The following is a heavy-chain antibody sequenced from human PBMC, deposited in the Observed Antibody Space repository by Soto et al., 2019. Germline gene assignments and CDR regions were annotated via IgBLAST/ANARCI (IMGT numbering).Heavy chain of an antibody. J-gene: IGHJ4*02. CDR2: ITPMFGIA. CDR1: GGSFSNYA. Sequence: QVHLVQSGAEVKKPGSSERVSCKASGGSFSNYAVTWVRQAPGQRLEWMGGITPMFGIANYAQKFQGRVTLTADESTGTAYMELSSLRSDDTATYYCASDRHHSGFEDWGQGTLVTVSS. CDR3: ASDRHHSGFED. V-gene: IGHV1-69*01.